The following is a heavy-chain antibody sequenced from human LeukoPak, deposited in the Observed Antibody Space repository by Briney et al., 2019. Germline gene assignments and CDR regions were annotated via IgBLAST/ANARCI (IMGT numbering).Heavy chain of an antibody. CDR2: IYYSGST. V-gene: IGHV4-59*01. J-gene: IGHJ4*02. Sequence: PSETLSLTCTASGGSISSYYWSWIRQPPGKGLEWIGYIYYSGSTNYNPSLKSRVTISVDTSKNQFSLKLSSVTAADTAVYYCARGIMGDYVYYWGQGTLVTVSS. CDR3: ARGIMGDYVYY. CDR1: GGSISSYY.